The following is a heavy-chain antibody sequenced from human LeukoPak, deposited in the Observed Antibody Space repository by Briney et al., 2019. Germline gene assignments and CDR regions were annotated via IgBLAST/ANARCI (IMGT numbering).Heavy chain of an antibody. D-gene: IGHD6-19*01. V-gene: IGHV4-61*01. CDR3: ARRYSSGWYYYFDY. CDR2: IYYSGST. CDR1: GGSVSSGSYY. Sequence: SEILSLTCTVSGGSVSSGSYYWSWIRQPPGKGLEWIGYIYYSGSTNQNSSLKSRVTISVDTSKNQFSLKLSSVTAADTAVYYCARRYSSGWYYYFDYWGQGTLVTVSS. J-gene: IGHJ4*02.